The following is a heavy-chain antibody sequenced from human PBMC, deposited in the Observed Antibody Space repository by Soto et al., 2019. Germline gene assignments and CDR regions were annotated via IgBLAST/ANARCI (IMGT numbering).Heavy chain of an antibody. D-gene: IGHD1-1*01. J-gene: IGHJ2*01. CDR3: AKFEGHPLEYWYLDF. Sequence: EVQLLESGGGLGQPGGSLRLSCAASGFTFSAYAMGWVRQAPGKGLEWVSTIHGGGGATHYADSVKGRFTISRDNSKNTLSAQMNSLRAEDTAVYYCAKFEGHPLEYWYLDFWGRGTLVTVSS. V-gene: IGHV3-23*01. CDR1: GFTFSAYA. CDR2: IHGGGGAT.